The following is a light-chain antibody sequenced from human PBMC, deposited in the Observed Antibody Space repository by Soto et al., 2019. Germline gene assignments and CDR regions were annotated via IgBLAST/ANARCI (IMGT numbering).Light chain of an antibody. Sequence: IVMTQSPATLSVSPGERATLSYRASQSSSRELAWYQQRPGQPPRLLIYGASTRATGVPDRFTGSGSGSDFTLTISGLPSEDFAVYYCQQGHNWPLTFGQGTRLEI. J-gene: IGKJ2*01. CDR3: QQGHNWPLT. CDR2: GAS. V-gene: IGKV3-15*01. CDR1: QSSSRE.